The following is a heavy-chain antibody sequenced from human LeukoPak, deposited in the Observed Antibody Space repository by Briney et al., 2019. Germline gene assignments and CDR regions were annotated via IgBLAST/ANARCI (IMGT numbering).Heavy chain of an antibody. V-gene: IGHV4-39*01. J-gene: IGHJ5*02. Sequence: PSETLSLTCTVSSGSIGSSSNYWGWIRQAPGKRLEWIGNVYYSGSTFYNPSLKSRVTISVDTSKNQFSLKLRSVTAADTAIYYCARASFNVVFGNWFDPWGQGTLVTVSS. CDR3: ARASFNVVFGNWFDP. CDR2: VYYSGST. CDR1: SGSIGSSSNY. D-gene: IGHD2-8*01.